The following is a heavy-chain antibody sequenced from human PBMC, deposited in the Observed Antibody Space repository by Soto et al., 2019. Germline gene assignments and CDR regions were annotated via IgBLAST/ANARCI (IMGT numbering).Heavy chain of an antibody. D-gene: IGHD2-2*01. V-gene: IGHV3-23*01. CDR2: ISGSGGST. CDR3: AKGIKGYCSSTSCLNWFDP. Sequence: GGSLRLSCAASGFTFSSYAMSWVRQGPGKGLEWVSAISGSGGSTYYADSVKGRFTISRDNSKNTLYLQMNSLRAEDTAVYYCAKGIKGYCSSTSCLNWFDPWGQGTLVTVSS. J-gene: IGHJ5*02. CDR1: GFTFSSYA.